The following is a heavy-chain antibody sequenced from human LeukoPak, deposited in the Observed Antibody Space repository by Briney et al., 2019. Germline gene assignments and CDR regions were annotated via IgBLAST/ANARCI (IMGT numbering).Heavy chain of an antibody. CDR3: ASYCSGGSCYSGDFDY. V-gene: IGHV7-4-1*02. Sequence: ASVKVSCKASGYTFTSYAMNWVRQAPGQGLEWMGWINTNTGNPTYAQGFTGRFVFSLDTSVSTAYLQISSLKAEDTAVYYCASYCSGGSCYSGDFDYWGQGTLVTVSS. CDR2: INTNTGNP. CDR1: GYTFTSYA. J-gene: IGHJ4*02. D-gene: IGHD2-15*01.